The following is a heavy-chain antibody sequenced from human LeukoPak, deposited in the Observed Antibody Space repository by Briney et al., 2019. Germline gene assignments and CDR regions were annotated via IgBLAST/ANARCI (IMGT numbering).Heavy chain of an antibody. Sequence: GGSLRLSCAASGFTFSDYYMSWIRQAPGKGLEWVSYISSSGSTIYYADSVKGRFTISRDNAKNSVFLQMNSLGAEDTAVYYCARFLATWDRYYMDVWGKGTTVSVSS. V-gene: IGHV3-11*04. J-gene: IGHJ6*03. CDR2: ISSSGSTI. CDR3: ARFLATWDRYYMDV. CDR1: GFTFSDYY. D-gene: IGHD1-26*01.